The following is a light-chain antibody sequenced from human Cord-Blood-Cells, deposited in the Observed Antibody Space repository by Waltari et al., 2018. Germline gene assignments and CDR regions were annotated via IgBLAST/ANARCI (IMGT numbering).Light chain of an antibody. V-gene: IGKV1-39*01. CDR3: QPSYSTPPT. CDR2: AAS. CDR1: QGISSY. Sequence: DLQMTQPPSSLSASVGDRVTITCRASQGISSYLNWYQQKPGKAPKLLIYAASSLQSGVPSRFSGSGSGTDFTLTISSLQPEDFATYYCQPSYSTPPTFGGGTKVEIK. J-gene: IGKJ4*01.